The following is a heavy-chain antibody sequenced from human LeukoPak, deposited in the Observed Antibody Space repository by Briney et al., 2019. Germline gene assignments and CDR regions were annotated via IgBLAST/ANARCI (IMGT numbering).Heavy chain of an antibody. V-gene: IGHV4-39*01. CDR1: GGSISSSSYY. CDR3: AILSGYDFWSGYPRDYYYYGMDV. Sequence: PSETLSLTCTVSGGSISSSSYYWGWIRQPPGKGLEWIGSIYYSGSTYYNPSLKSRVTISVDTSKNQFSLKLSSVTAADTAVYYCAILSGYDFWSGYPRDYYYYGMDVWAKGPRSPSP. CDR2: IYYSGST. D-gene: IGHD3-3*01. J-gene: IGHJ6*02.